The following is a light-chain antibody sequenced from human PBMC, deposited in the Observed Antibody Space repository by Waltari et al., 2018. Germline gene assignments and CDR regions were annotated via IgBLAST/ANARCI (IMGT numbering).Light chain of an antibody. V-gene: IGLV1-40*01. J-gene: IGLJ1*01. Sequence: QSVLTQPPSVSGAPGQRVTISCTGSSSNFGAGYDVHWYQQLPGTAPKVLIYENINRPSGVPDRVSGSKSGTSASLAITGLQAEDEADYYGQSYDTGLKGYVFGTGTKVTVL. CDR2: ENI. CDR1: SSNFGAGYD. CDR3: QSYDTGLKGYV.